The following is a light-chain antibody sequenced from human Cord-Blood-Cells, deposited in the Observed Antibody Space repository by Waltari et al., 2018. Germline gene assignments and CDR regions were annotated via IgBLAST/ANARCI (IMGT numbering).Light chain of an antibody. CDR1: HSLLHSNGYNY. CDR3: MQGLHTPWT. V-gene: IGKV2-28*01. CDR2: LGS. J-gene: IGKJ1*01. Sequence: DIVMTPSPLSLPVTPGEPASISCRSRHSLLHSNGYNYLDWYQQKPGQSPQLLIYLGSNWHSGVPERFSGSGSGTDFTLTISSVEAEDFGAYYCMQGLHTPWTFGQETKVEIK.